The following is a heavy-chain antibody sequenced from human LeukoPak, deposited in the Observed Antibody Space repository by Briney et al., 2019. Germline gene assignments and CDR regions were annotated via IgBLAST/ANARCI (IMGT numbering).Heavy chain of an antibody. CDR2: ISGGGGST. J-gene: IGHJ4*02. Sequence: PGGSLRLSXAASGFTFSSYAMSWVRQPPGKGLEWVSAISGGGGSTYYADSVKGRFTVSRDNSKNTLYLQMNSLRAEDTAVYYCAKDGRGSWPLDFDYWGQGTLVTVSS. CDR1: GFTFSSYA. V-gene: IGHV3-23*01. D-gene: IGHD2-15*01. CDR3: AKDGRGSWPLDFDY.